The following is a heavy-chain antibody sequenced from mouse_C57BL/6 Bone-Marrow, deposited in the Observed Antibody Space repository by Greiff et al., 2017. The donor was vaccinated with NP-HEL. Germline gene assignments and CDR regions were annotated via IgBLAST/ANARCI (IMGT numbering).Heavy chain of an antibody. Sequence: VMLMESGAELAKPGASVKLSCKASGYTFTSYWMHWVKQRPGQGLEWIGDINPSSGYTKYNQKFKDKATLTADKSSSTAYMQLSSLTYEDSAVYYCERSVPSLGWGYWGQGTTLTVSS. CDR2: INPSSGYT. CDR1: GYTFTSYW. J-gene: IGHJ2*01. V-gene: IGHV1-7*01. D-gene: IGHD4-1*01. CDR3: ERSVPSLGWGY.